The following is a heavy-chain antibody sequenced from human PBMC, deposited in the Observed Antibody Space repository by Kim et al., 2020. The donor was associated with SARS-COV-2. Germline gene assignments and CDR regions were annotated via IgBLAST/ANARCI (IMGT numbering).Heavy chain of an antibody. J-gene: IGHJ3*02. V-gene: IGHV3-23*01. D-gene: IGHD2-15*01. Sequence: GGSLRLSCAASGFTFSNYAMSWVRQAPGKGLEWVSGISGSGGSTYYADSVKGRFTISRDNSKNTLYLQMNSLRAEDTAVYYCAKERCGGGSCWGDAFDIWGQGTMVTVSS. CDR1: GFTFSNYA. CDR2: ISGSGGST. CDR3: AKERCGGGSCWGDAFDI.